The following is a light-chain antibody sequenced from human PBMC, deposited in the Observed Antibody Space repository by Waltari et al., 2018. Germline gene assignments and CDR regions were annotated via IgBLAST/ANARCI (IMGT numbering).Light chain of an antibody. J-gene: IGLJ1*01. CDR3: QAWDSSTGV. CDR1: NLGDKY. CDR2: QDS. V-gene: IGLV3-1*01. Sequence: SYALTQPPSVSVSPGQTASLTCSGENLGDKYSCWYQQKPGQSPVLVIYQDSKRPSGIPERFSGSNSGNTATLTISGTQAMDEADYYCQAWDSSTGVFGTGTKVTVL.